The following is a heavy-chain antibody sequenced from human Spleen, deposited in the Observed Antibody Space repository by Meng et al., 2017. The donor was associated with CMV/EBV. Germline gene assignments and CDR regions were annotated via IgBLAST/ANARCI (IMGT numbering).Heavy chain of an antibody. CDR3: ARDHPHNYDFWSYYGMDV. CDR1: GFSFSRYS. CDR2: ISPSSNAI. V-gene: IGHV3-48*04. Sequence: GGSLRLSCAASGFSFSRYSMNWVRQAPGKGLEWVAYISPSSNAIYYADSVKGRFTVSRDNAKNSLYLQMHSLRVEDAAVYYCARDHPHNYDFWSYYGMDVWGQGTTVTVSS. J-gene: IGHJ6*02. D-gene: IGHD3-3*01.